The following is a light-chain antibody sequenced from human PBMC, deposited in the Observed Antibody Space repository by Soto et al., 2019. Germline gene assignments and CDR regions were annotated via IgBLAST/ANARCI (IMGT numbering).Light chain of an antibody. CDR3: QHSYILFSTT. CDR1: QTIANY. V-gene: IGKV1-39*01. J-gene: IGKJ1*01. Sequence: DIPLTQSPLLLSASIRDGVRITCRSNQTIANYLNWYQQNPGKAPKLLIYAASSLQGGVPSRFSGSGSGTDFTLTITSLQPEDFSTYYCQHSYILFSTTFGQGTKVDIK. CDR2: AAS.